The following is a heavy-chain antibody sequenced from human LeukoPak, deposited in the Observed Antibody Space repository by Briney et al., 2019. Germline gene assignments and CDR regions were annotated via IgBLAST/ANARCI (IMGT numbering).Heavy chain of an antibody. CDR1: GYTFTDYN. V-gene: IGHV1-2*02. CDR2: INPNSGGT. Sequence: GASVKVSCKASGYTFTDYNIHWARQAPGQGLEWMGWINPNSGGTNYAQKFQGRVTMTRDTSIGTAYMDLSSLISDDTAVYYCATHPFDFWGQGTLVTVSS. J-gene: IGHJ4*02. CDR3: ATHPFDF.